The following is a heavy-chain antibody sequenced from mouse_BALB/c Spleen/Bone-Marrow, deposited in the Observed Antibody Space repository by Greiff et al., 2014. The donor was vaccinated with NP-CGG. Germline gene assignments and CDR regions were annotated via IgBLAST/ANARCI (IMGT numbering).Heavy chain of an antibody. CDR3: ARRGTAYFGY. J-gene: IGHJ2*01. CDR1: GYTFTSYW. D-gene: IGHD1-2*01. CDR2: IYPGDGDT. Sequence: QVQLQQSWAELARPGASVKLSCKASGYTFTSYWMQWVKQRPGQGLEWIGAIYPGDGDTRYTQKFKGKATLTADKSSSTAYMQLSSLASEDSAVYYCARRGTAYFGYWGQGTTLTVSS. V-gene: IGHV1-87*01.